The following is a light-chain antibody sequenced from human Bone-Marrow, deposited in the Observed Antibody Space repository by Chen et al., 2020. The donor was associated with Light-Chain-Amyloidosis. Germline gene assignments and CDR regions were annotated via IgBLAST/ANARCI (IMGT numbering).Light chain of an antibody. Sequence: SYVLTQPSSVSVAPGQTAXIAXGGNNIGSTSVHWYQQTPGQAPLLVVYDDSDRPSGIPERLSGSNSGNTATLTISRXEAGDEADYYCQVWDRSSDRPVFGGGTKLTVL. CDR1: NIGSTS. CDR2: DDS. J-gene: IGLJ3*02. V-gene: IGLV3-21*02. CDR3: QVWDRSSDRPV.